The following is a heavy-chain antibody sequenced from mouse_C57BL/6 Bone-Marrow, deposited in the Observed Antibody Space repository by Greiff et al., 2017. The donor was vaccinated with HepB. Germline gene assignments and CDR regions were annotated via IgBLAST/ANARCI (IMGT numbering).Heavy chain of an antibody. D-gene: IGHD2-1*01. CDR2: IYPRSGNT. Sequence: ESGAELARPGASVKLSCKASGYTFTSYGISWVKQRTGQGLEWIGEIYPRSGNTYYNEKFKGKATLTADKSSSTAYMELRSLTSEDSAVYFCARGHYGNLFDYWGQGTTLTVSS. V-gene: IGHV1-81*01. CDR3: ARGHYGNLFDY. CDR1: GYTFTSYG. J-gene: IGHJ2*01.